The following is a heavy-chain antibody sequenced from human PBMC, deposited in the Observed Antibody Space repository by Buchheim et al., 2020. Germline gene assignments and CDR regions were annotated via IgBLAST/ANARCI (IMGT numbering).Heavy chain of an antibody. D-gene: IGHD3-3*01. CDR3: AKDAYYDFWSGYRSAYYYGMDF. CDR1: GFTLSSYG. V-gene: IGHV3-30*18. Sequence: QVQLVESGGGVVQPGRSLRLSCAASGFTLSSYGMHWVRQAPGKGLEWVAAISYDGSNIYYADSVKGRFTISRDNSKNTLYLQMNSQRAEDTAVYYCAKDAYYDFWSGYRSAYYYGMDFWGQGTT. J-gene: IGHJ6*02. CDR2: ISYDGSNI.